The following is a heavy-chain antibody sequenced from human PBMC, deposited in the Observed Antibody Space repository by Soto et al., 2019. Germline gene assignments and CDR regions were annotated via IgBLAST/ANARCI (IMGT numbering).Heavy chain of an antibody. J-gene: IGHJ4*02. CDR2: IIPILGIA. Sequence: QVELVQSGAEVKKPGSSVKVSCKASGGTFSSYTISWVRQAPGQGLEWMGRIIPILGIANYAQKFQGRVTITADKSTSTAYMELSSLRSEDTAVYYCARAVAGTVFDYWGQGTLVTVSS. CDR1: GGTFSSYT. CDR3: ARAVAGTVFDY. V-gene: IGHV1-69*02. D-gene: IGHD6-19*01.